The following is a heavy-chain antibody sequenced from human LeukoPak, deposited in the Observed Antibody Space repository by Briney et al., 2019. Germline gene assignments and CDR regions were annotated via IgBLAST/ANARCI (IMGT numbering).Heavy chain of an antibody. Sequence: GGSLRLSCAASGFTFSSHGMHWVRQAPGKGLEWVALMSYDGTNKVYADSVKGRFTISRDNSKNTLYLGMNNLRAEDTAVYYCAKRGYCSGGRCYSFHFDYWGQGTLVTVSS. V-gene: IGHV3-30*18. CDR3: AKRGYCSGGRCYSFHFDY. D-gene: IGHD2-15*01. CDR1: GFTFSSHG. CDR2: MSYDGTNK. J-gene: IGHJ4*02.